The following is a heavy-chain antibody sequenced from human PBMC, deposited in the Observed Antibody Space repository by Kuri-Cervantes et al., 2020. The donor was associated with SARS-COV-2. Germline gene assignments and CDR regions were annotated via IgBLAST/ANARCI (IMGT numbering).Heavy chain of an antibody. CDR3: ARDHRRRTYYDFWSGYYPNYFDY. CDR2: ISWNGGST. J-gene: IGHJ4*02. D-gene: IGHD3-3*01. CDR1: GFTFDDYG. V-gene: IGHV3-20*04. Sequence: GESLKISCAASGFTFDDYGMSWVRQAPGKGLEWVSGISWNGGSTGYADSVKGRFTISRDNAKNSLYLQMNSLRAEDTALYYCARDHRRRTYYDFWSGYYPNYFDYWGQGTLVTVSS.